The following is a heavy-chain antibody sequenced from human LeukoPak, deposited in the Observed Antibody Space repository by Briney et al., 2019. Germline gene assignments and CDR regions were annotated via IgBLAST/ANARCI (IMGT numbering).Heavy chain of an antibody. J-gene: IGHJ5*02. CDR3: ARDYPYYDFWSGVDNWFDP. D-gene: IGHD3-3*01. V-gene: IGHV4-4*07. CDR2: IYTSGST. Sequence: PSETLSLTCTVSGGSISSYYWSWIRQPAGKGLEWIGRIYTSGSTNYNPSLKSRVTMSVDTSKNQFSLKLSSVTAADTAVYYCARDYPYYDFWSGVDNWFDPWGQGTLVTVSS. CDR1: GGSISSYY.